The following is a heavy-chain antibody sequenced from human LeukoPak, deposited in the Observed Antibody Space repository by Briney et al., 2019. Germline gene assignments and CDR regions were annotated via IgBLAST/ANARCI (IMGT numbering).Heavy chain of an antibody. J-gene: IGHJ4*02. Sequence: GGSLRLSCAASGFTFSSYWMSWVRQAPGKGLEWVANIRQDGNEKYFVDSVKGRFTISRDNAQNSLYLQLNSLRAEDTAVYYCARDLSGPSFYWGQGTLVTVSS. CDR3: ARDLSGPSFY. V-gene: IGHV3-7*01. D-gene: IGHD2-15*01. CDR1: GFTFSSYW. CDR2: IRQDGNEK.